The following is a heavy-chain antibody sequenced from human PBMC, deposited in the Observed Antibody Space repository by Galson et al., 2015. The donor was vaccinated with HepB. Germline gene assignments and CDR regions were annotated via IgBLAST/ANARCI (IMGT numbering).Heavy chain of an antibody. V-gene: IGHV3-7*03. D-gene: IGHD1-20*01. J-gene: IGHJ4*02. CDR2: IQEDRSDK. CDR1: GFTFSSYW. Sequence: SLRLSCAASGFTFSSYWMSWVRQAPGKGLEWVANIQEDRSDKYYVDSVKGRFTISRDNGKNSLSLQMNSLRADDTAVYYCTSRVPIIAGQGGYFDYWGRGTLVTVSS. CDR3: TSRVPIIAGQGGYFDY.